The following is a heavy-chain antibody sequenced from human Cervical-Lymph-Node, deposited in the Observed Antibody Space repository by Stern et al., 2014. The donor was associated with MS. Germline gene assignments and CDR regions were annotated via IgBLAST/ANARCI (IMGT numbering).Heavy chain of an antibody. D-gene: IGHD3-10*01. CDR2: IIPILVIR. J-gene: IGHJ4*02. CDR3: ARERGSGSYVDY. Sequence: VQLVESGAEVKKPGSSVKVSCKASGGTFSTYAISWVRQAPGQGLEWMGRIIPILVIRNYAQKFQGRVTITADKSTSTAYMELSRLRSEDTAVYYCARERGSGSYVDYWGQGTLVTVSS. CDR1: GGTFSTYA. V-gene: IGHV1-69*09.